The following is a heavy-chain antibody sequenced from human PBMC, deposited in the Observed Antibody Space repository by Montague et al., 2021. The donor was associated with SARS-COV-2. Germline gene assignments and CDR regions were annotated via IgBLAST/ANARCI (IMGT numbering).Heavy chain of an antibody. Sequence: SETVSLTCTVSGGSTSSSSYYWGWIRQPPGKGLEWIATINYSGSTFYNPSLKSRVTISVDTSKNQVSLNLNSVTAADTATYYCARHDITWYFDPWGQGTLVTVSS. D-gene: IGHD3-16*01. V-gene: IGHV4-39*01. CDR1: GGSTSSSSYY. CDR2: INYSGST. CDR3: ARHDITWYFDP. J-gene: IGHJ5*02.